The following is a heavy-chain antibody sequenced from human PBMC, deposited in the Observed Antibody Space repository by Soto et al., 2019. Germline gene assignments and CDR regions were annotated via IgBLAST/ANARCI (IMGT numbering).Heavy chain of an antibody. CDR3: ARSRRSDFWSGYSDYYYYMDV. V-gene: IGHV4-59*01. CDR2: IYYSGST. D-gene: IGHD3-3*01. CDR1: GGSISSYY. J-gene: IGHJ6*03. Sequence: SGTLSLTCTVSGGSISSYYWSWIRQPPGKGLEWIGYIYYSGSTNYNPSLKSRVTISVDTSKNQFSLKLSSVTAADTAVYYCARSRRSDFWSGYSDYYYYMDVWGKGTTVTVSS.